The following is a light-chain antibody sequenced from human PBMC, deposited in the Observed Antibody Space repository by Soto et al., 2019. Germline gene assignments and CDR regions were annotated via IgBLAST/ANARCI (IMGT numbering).Light chain of an antibody. J-gene: IGKJ4*01. CDR1: QDISNY. V-gene: IGKV1-33*01. CDR3: QHSDYLPSLT. CDR2: DAC. Sequence: DIQMTQSPSSLSASVGDRVTITCQASQDISNYLNWYQQKPGKAPKLLIYDACYLETGVPSRFSGSGSGTDLTFVISRLPPEDIAIYYCQHSDYLPSLTFGGGTKVEIK.